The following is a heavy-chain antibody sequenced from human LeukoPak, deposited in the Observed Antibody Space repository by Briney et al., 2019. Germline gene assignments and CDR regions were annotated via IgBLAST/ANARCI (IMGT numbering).Heavy chain of an antibody. CDR3: ATGGMAVPDLYYYYGMDV. Sequence: GGSLRLSCAASGFTVSSNYMSWGRQAPGKGREGGGRIKSDTHDGTTDYAAPVTGRFTISRDDTKNTLFLQMNSLKFEDTGVYYCATGGMAVPDLYYYYGMDVWGQGPTVTVSS. J-gene: IGHJ6*02. CDR1: GFTVSSNY. CDR2: IKSDTHDGTT. D-gene: IGHD6-19*01. V-gene: IGHV3-15*01.